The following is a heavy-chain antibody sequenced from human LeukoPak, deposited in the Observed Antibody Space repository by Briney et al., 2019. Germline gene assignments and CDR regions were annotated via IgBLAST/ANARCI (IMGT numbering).Heavy chain of an antibody. CDR1: GYTFTGYN. Sequence: ASVKVSCKASGYTFTGYNMHWVRQAPGQGLEWMGWVNPNSGGTNYAQKFQGRVTMTRDTSISTAYMELSRLRSDDTAVYYCARGVEGGYYGSGSYSDDYWGQGTLVTVSS. V-gene: IGHV1-2*02. D-gene: IGHD3-10*01. CDR3: ARGVEGGYYGSGSYSDDY. CDR2: VNPNSGGT. J-gene: IGHJ4*02.